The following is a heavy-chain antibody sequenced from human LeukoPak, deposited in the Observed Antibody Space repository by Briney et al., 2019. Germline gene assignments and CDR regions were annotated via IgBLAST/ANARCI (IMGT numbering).Heavy chain of an antibody. Sequence: PGRSLRLSCAASGFTFSSYGMHWVRQAPGKGLEWVAVISYDGSNKYYADSVKGRFTISRDNSKNTLYLQMNSLRAEDTAVYYCANDPTLPSGSYENYWGQGTLVTVSS. V-gene: IGHV3-30*18. CDR3: ANDPTLPSGSYENY. D-gene: IGHD3-10*01. CDR2: ISYDGSNK. CDR1: GFTFSSYG. J-gene: IGHJ4*02.